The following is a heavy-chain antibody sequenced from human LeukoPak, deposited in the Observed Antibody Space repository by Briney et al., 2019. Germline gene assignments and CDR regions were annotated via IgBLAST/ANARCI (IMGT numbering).Heavy chain of an antibody. J-gene: IGHJ3*02. V-gene: IGHV3-30-3*01. Sequence: GGSLRLSCAASGFTFSSYAMHWVRQAPGKGLEWVAVISYDGSNKYYADSVKGRFTISRDNSKNTLYLQMNSLRAEDTAVYYCARVLRYDFWSGYYVLWDAFDIWGQGTMVTVSS. CDR3: ARVLRYDFWSGYYVLWDAFDI. CDR1: GFTFSSYA. CDR2: ISYDGSNK. D-gene: IGHD3-3*01.